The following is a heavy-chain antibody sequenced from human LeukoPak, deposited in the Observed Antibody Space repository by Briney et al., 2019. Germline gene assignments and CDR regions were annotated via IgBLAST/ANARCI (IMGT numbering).Heavy chain of an antibody. CDR3: ARREPSLGAFDY. Sequence: GESLQISCRGSGYSFTSYWIGRVRQMPGKGLEWMGIIYPGNSDTRYSPSFQGQVTISADKSISTAYLQWSSLKASDTAMYYCARREPSLGAFDYWAREPWSPSPQ. D-gene: IGHD1-14*01. J-gene: IGHJ4*02. V-gene: IGHV5-51*01. CDR1: GYSFTSYW. CDR2: IYPGNSDT.